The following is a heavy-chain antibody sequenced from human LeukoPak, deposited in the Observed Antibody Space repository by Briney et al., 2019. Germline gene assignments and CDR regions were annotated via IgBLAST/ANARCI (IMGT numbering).Heavy chain of an antibody. CDR2: IYWDDEK. J-gene: IGHJ4*02. CDR1: GFSLATNGVG. Sequence: SGPTLVKPTQTLTLTCTLSGFSLATNGVGVGWIRQPPGKALEWLALIYWDDEKRYGPSLKTRLTISKGTSKNQVVLTMTNMDPVDTATYYCAHRGFNYGLYFDYWGQGTLVTVSS. D-gene: IGHD5-18*01. CDR3: AHRGFNYGLYFDY. V-gene: IGHV2-5*05.